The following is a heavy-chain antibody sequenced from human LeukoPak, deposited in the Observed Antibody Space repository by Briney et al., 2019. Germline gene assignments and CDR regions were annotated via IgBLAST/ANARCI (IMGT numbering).Heavy chain of an antibody. D-gene: IGHD5-18*01. Sequence: SETLSLTCTVSGGSISSSSYYWGWIRQPPGKGLEWIGSIYYSGSTYYNPSLKSRVTISVDTSKNQFSLKLSSVTAADTAVYYCARQPAGTASRGVAFDYWGQGTLVTVSS. CDR3: ARQPAGTASRGVAFDY. J-gene: IGHJ4*02. V-gene: IGHV4-39*01. CDR1: GGSISSSSYY. CDR2: IYYSGST.